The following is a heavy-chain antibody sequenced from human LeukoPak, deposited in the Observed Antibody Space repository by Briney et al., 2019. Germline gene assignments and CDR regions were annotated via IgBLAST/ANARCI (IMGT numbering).Heavy chain of an antibody. CDR1: GYTFTGYY. V-gene: IGHV1-2*02. CDR3: ARDLNDILTGYLEY. D-gene: IGHD3-9*01. CDR2: INPNSGGT. J-gene: IGHJ4*02. Sequence: ASVKVSCKASGYTFTGYYMHWVRQAPGQGLEWMGWINPNSGGTNYAQKLQGRVTMTRDTSIRTAYIELSRLRSDDTAVYYCARDLNDILTGYLEYWGQGTLVTVSS.